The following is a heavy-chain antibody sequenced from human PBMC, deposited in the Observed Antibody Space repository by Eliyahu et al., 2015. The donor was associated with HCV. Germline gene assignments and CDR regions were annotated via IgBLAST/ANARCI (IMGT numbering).Heavy chain of an antibody. Sequence: QITLKESGPTLVKPTQTLTLTCTFSGFSLSTSGVCVGWIRQPPGKALEWLGIIYWDDDERYSPSLKSRLTITKDTSKNQVVLTMTNMDPVDTATYYCAHGNYDFWSGRLANWFDPWGQGTLVTVSS. V-gene: IGHV2-5*02. D-gene: IGHD3-3*01. J-gene: IGHJ5*02. CDR3: AHGNYDFWSGRLANWFDP. CDR1: GFSLSTSGVC. CDR2: IYWDDDE.